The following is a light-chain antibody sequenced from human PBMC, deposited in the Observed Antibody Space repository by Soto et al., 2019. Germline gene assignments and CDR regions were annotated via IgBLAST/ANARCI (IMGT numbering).Light chain of an antibody. CDR3: AAWDDSLSVNYV. J-gene: IGLJ1*01. Sequence: QSALTQPPSASGSPGQSVTISCTGTNTDIGGHKYVSWYQHHPGKAPKLLIYEVSERPSGVPDRFSGSKSGNAASLAISGLRSEDEADYYCAAWDDSLSVNYVFGTGTKVTVL. CDR2: EVS. V-gene: IGLV2-8*01. CDR1: NTDIGGHKY.